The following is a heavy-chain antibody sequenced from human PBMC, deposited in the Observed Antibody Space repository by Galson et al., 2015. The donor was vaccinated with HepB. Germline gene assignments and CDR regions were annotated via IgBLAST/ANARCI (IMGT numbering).Heavy chain of an antibody. CDR1: GDSVSSNSAA. J-gene: IGHJ1*01. D-gene: IGHD1-26*01. V-gene: IGHV6-1*01. Sequence: ISGDSVSSNSAAWNWIRQSPSGGLEWLGRTYYRSKWYNDYAVSVKSRININPDTSKNQFSLQLNSVTPEDTAIYYCARSGSFLEYFQHWGQGTLVTVSS. CDR2: TYYRSKWYN. CDR3: ARSGSFLEYFQH.